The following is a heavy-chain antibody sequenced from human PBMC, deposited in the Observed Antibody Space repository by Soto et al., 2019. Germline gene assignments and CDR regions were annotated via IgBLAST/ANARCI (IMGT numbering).Heavy chain of an antibody. Sequence: SETLSLTCTVSGGSVSSGSYYWSWIRQPPGKGLEWIGYIYYSGSTNYNPSLKSRVTISVDTSKNQFSLKLSSVTAADTAVYYCARDHVPYGMDVWGQGTTVTVSS. CDR2: IYYSGST. CDR3: ARDHVPYGMDV. CDR1: GGSVSSGSYY. J-gene: IGHJ6*02. V-gene: IGHV4-61*01.